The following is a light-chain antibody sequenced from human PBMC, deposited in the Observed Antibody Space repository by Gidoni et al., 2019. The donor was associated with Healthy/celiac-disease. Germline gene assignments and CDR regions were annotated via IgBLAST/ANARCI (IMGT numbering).Light chain of an antibody. Sequence: QSVLTPPPPVSGAPGQTVTIAGTGSSIGAGYDVHWYQQLPGTAPKVLIYGNKNRPSGVPDRFSGSKSGATASLAITGLQAEDEAEYHCQSYDSSLRGSVFGGGTKLTVL. CDR2: GNK. J-gene: IGLJ3*02. V-gene: IGLV1-40*01. CDR3: QSYDSSLRGSV. CDR1: SIGAGYD.